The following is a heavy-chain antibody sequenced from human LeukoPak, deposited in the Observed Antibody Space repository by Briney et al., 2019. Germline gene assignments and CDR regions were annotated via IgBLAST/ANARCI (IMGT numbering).Heavy chain of an antibody. CDR2: LYNAGST. J-gene: IGHJ2*01. CDR1: GFTVSNKY. D-gene: IGHD1-26*01. Sequence: GGSLRLSCVASGFTVSNKYMSWVRQAPGKGLEWVSVLYNAGSTYYADSVKGRFTISRDSSKNTLFLHMNTLRAEDTAIYYCAKDRTVGASYWYFDLWGRGTLVTVSS. V-gene: IGHV3-53*01. CDR3: AKDRTVGASYWYFDL.